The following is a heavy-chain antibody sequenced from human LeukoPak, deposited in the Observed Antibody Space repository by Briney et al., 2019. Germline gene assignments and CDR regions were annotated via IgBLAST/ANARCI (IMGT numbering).Heavy chain of an antibody. V-gene: IGHV1-46*01. J-gene: IGHJ4*02. CDR2: INPSGDST. Sequence: ASVKISCKASGFTFTSNHIHCVRQAPGQGLEWMGVINPSGDSTSYAQKFQGRLTMTRDTSTSTVYMELNSLRSEDTAVYFCARATLSDYYFNYWGQGTLVTVSS. CDR3: ARATLSDYYFNY. CDR1: GFTFTSNH.